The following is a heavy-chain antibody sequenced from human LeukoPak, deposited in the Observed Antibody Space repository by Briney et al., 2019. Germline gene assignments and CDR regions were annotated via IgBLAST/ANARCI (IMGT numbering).Heavy chain of an antibody. CDR2: IWYVGSNK. Sequence: GGSLRLSCAASGFTFSSYGMQWVRQAPGKGLDWVAGIWYVGSNKNYADSVKGRFTISRDNSKNTLFLQMNSLRAEDTAVYYCGRVYCGGNCYSPPLPDYWGQGTLVTVSA. V-gene: IGHV3-33*01. J-gene: IGHJ4*02. CDR3: GRVYCGGNCYSPPLPDY. D-gene: IGHD2-21*02. CDR1: GFTFSSYG.